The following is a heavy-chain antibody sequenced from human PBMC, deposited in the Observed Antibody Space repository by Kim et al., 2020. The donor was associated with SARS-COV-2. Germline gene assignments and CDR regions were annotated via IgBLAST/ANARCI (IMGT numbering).Heavy chain of an antibody. J-gene: IGHJ4*02. CDR3: ARSGLSGFNWDFEDY. V-gene: IGHV5-51*01. CDR1: GYSFSSYW. Sequence: GESLKISCKGSGYSFSSYWIGWVRQMPGKGLEWMGIIYPGGSDIRYSPSFQGQVTISADKSISTAYLQWSSLKASDTAMYYCARSGLSGFNWDFEDYWGQGTLVTVSS. D-gene: IGHD1-7*01. CDR2: IYPGGSDI.